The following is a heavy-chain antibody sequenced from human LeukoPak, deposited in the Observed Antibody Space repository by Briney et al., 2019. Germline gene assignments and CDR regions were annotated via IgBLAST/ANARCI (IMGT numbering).Heavy chain of an antibody. D-gene: IGHD6-19*01. V-gene: IGHV3-23*01. J-gene: IGHJ4*02. CDR2: ISGSGGST. Sequence: PGGSLRLSCAASGITFSSYAMTWVRQAPGKGVEGVSSISGSGGSTYYADSVRGRFTISRDNSKNTLYLQMSSLRADDTAVYYCANDLSVGGRWLDIDYWGQGTLVTVSS. CDR3: ANDLSVGGRWLDIDY. CDR1: GITFSSYA.